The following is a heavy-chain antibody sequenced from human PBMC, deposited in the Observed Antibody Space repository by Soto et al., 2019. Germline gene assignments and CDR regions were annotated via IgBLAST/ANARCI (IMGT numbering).Heavy chain of an antibody. CDR3: ARGRYGDY. CDR1: GYIFTTYG. V-gene: IGHV1-18*01. D-gene: IGHD1-1*01. Sequence: QVHLVQSGAEVKKPGASVKVSCKGSGYIFTTYGTTWVRQAPGQGREWMGWISAHNGNTNYAQKLQGRVTVTRDTSTSTAYMELRNLRSDDTAVYYCARGRYGDYWGQGALVTVSS. J-gene: IGHJ4*02. CDR2: ISAHNGNT.